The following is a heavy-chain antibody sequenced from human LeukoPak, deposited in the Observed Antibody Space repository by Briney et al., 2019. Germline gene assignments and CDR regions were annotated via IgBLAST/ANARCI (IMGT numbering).Heavy chain of an antibody. CDR3: ARNIRDGYNTGWFDP. D-gene: IGHD5-24*01. J-gene: IGHJ5*02. CDR1: GYTFTGYY. Sequence: ASVKVSCKASGYTFTGYYMHWVRQAPGQGLEWMGWINPNSGGTNCAQKFQDRVTMTRDTSISTAYTERSRLRSDDTAVYYCARNIRDGYNTGWFDPWGQGTLVTVSS. CDR2: INPNSGGT. V-gene: IGHV1-2*02.